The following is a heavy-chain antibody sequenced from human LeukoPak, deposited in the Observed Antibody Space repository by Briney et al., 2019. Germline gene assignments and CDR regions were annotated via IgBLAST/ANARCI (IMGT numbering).Heavy chain of an antibody. D-gene: IGHD3-22*01. CDR1: GFTFGDYA. V-gene: IGHV3-49*03. Sequence: PGGSLRLSCTASGFTFGDYAMNWFRQAPGKGLEWVGFTRGKAYGGSTEYAASVKGRFTISRDDSKSIAYLQMNSLKTEDTAVYYCTRQTYYYDSSGYLVDYWGQGTLVTVSS. CDR3: TRQTYYYDSSGYLVDY. CDR2: TRGKAYGGST. J-gene: IGHJ4*02.